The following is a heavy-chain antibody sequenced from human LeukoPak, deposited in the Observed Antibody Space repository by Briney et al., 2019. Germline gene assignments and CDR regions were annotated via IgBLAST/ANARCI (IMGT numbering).Heavy chain of an antibody. CDR2: IGGTHSNI. D-gene: IGHD4-17*01. J-gene: IGHJ4*02. CDR3: ARDRDYAFDS. V-gene: IGHV3-48*02. CDR1: GFTFSIYS. Sequence: GGSLRLSCAASGFTFSIYSMNWVRQAPGKGLEWVSYIGGTHSNIYYADSVKGRFTISRDDAKNSLYLQMNSLRDEDTAVYYCARDRDYAFDSWGQGTLVTVSS.